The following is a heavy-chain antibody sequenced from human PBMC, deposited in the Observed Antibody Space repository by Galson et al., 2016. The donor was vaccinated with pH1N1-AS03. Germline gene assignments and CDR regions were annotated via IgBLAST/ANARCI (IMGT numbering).Heavy chain of an antibody. Sequence: SLRLSCAVPAFPLRNYALRWVRQAPGKGLEWVSTLGSGGDTHYADSVKGRFTISRDKSKNTMYLQMNSLRAEDTAIYYCTQGEGGGPDDDWGQGTLVTGSS. J-gene: IGHJ4*02. CDR2: LGSGGDT. CDR3: TQGEGGGPDDD. CDR1: AFPLRNYA. D-gene: IGHD1-14*01. V-gene: IGHV3-23*01.